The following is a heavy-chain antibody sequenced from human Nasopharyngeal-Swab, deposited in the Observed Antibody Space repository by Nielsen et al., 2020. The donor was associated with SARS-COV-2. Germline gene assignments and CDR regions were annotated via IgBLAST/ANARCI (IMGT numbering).Heavy chain of an antibody. CDR1: GFTFSSYA. Sequence: GESLKISCAASGFTFSSYAMSWVRQAPGKGLEWVSAISDSGGSTYYADSVKGRFTISRDNSKNTLYLQMNSLRAEDTAVYYCAKDGGLTTFPYYYYYGMDVWGQGTTVTVSS. CDR2: ISDSGGST. J-gene: IGHJ6*02. V-gene: IGHV3-23*01. D-gene: IGHD4/OR15-4a*01. CDR3: AKDGGLTTFPYYYYYGMDV.